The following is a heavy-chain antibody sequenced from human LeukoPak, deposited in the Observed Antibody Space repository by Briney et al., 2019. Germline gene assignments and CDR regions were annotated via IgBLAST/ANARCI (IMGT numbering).Heavy chain of an antibody. D-gene: IGHD3-22*01. CDR3: ARVLQGYYDSSGYYSTNRAHYYYYYMDV. V-gene: IGHV3-48*01. CDR1: GFTFSSYS. J-gene: IGHJ6*03. CDR2: ISSSSSTI. Sequence: GGSLRLSCAASGFTFSSYSMNWVRQAPGKGLEWVSYISSSSSTIYYADSVKGRFTISRDNAKNSLYLQMNSLRAEDTAVYYCARVLQGYYDSSGYYSTNRAHYYYYYMDVWGKGTTVTVSS.